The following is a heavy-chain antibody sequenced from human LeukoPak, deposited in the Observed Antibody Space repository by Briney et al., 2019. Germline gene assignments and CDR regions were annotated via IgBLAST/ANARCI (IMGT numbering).Heavy chain of an antibody. CDR1: GFTFSNHG. V-gene: IGHV3-33*01. Sequence: PGGSLRPSCAASGFTFSNHGMHWVRQAPGKGLEWVAVIWFDGNLKYYAASVEGRFSISRDNSKNTLFLQMNSLRADDTAIYYCARGQAPDILTVYPDYWGQGTLVTVSS. CDR2: IWFDGNLK. J-gene: IGHJ4*02. D-gene: IGHD3-9*01. CDR3: ARGQAPDILTVYPDY.